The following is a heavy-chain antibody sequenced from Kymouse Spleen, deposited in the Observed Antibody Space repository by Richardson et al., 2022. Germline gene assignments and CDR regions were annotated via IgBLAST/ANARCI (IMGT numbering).Heavy chain of an antibody. Sequence: QVQLQQWGAGLLKPSETLSLTCAVYGGSFSGYYWSWIRQPPGKGLEWIGEINHSGSTNYNPSLKSRVTISVDTSKNQFSLKLSSVTAADTAVYYCAGIVGATTDYYYYGMDVWGQGTTVTVSS. CDR3: AGIVGATTDYYYYGMDV. V-gene: IGHV4-34*01. CDR2: INHSGST. J-gene: IGHJ6*02. D-gene: IGHD1-26*01. CDR1: GGSFSGYY.